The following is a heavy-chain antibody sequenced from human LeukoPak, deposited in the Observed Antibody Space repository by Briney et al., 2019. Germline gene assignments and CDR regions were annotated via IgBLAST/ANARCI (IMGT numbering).Heavy chain of an antibody. CDR3: ARVTDFWSGYANYFDY. V-gene: IGHV4-59*10. D-gene: IGHD3-3*01. Sequence: XSXIRQPAXKGLEWIGRIYTSGSTNYNPSLKSRVTMSVDTSKNQFSLKLSSVTAADTAVYYCARVTDFWSGYANYFDYWGQGTLVTVSS. CDR2: IYTSGST. J-gene: IGHJ4*02.